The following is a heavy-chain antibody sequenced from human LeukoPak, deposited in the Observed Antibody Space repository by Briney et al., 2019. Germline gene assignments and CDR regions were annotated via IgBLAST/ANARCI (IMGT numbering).Heavy chain of an antibody. V-gene: IGHV3-21*04. J-gene: IGHJ5*02. CDR3: ASLDTAKQPLANH. CDR2: ISSISYI. CDR1: GFTFSSYS. Sequence: PGGSLRLSCAASGFTFSSYSMNWVRQAPGKGLEWVSSISSISYIYYADSVKGRFTISRDTAKNSLYLQMNSLRVEDTAMYYCASLDTAKQPLANHWGQGTLVTVSS. D-gene: IGHD5-18*01.